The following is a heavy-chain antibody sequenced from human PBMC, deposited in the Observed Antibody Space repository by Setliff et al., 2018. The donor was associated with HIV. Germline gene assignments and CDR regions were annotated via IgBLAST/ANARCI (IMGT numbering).Heavy chain of an antibody. Sequence: PSETLSLTCFVSGGFISSYYWSWIRQPAGKGLEWIGHIYTSGSPHYKSSLTSRLTISLDTSRNQFSLKLTSVTAADSATYYCARWVYNSAWSLDYWGQGTLVTVSS. CDR3: ARWVYNSAWSLDY. CDR2: IYTSGSP. J-gene: IGHJ4*02. CDR1: GGFISSYY. D-gene: IGHD6-19*01. V-gene: IGHV4-4*07.